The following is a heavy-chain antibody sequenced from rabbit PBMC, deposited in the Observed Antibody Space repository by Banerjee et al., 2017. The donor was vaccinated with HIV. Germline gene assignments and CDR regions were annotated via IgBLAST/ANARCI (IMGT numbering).Heavy chain of an antibody. CDR1: GFDISSFG. D-gene: IGHD6-1*01. CDR2: IYTFTGTT. Sequence: QEQLVESGGGLVQPGGSLKLSCKASGFDISSFGISWVRQAPGKGLELIACIYTFTGTTWYASWVNGRFTITRSTSLNTVDLKMTSLTVADTATYFCVRAGYVDYGHAASYYYLKLWGPGTLVTVS. J-gene: IGHJ4*01. V-gene: IGHV1S43*01. CDR3: VRAGYVDYGHAASYYYLKL.